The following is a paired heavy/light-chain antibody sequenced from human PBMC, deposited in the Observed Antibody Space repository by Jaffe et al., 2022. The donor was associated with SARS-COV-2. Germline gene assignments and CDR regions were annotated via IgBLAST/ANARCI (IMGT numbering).Light chain of an antibody. Sequence: SYVLTQPPSVSVAPGQTARITCGGNNIGSKSVHWYQQKPGQAPVLVVYDDSDRPSGIPERFSGSNSGNTATLTISRVEAGDEADYYCQVWDSSSDLSHVVFGGGTKLTVL. CDR2: DDS. J-gene: IGLJ2*01. V-gene: IGLV3-21*02. CDR1: NIGSKS. CDR3: QVWDSSSDLSHVV.
Heavy chain of an antibody. Sequence: QVQLVQSGAEVKKPGASVKVSCKASGYTFTGYYMHWVRQAPGQGLEWMGRINPNSGGTNYAQKFQGRVTMTRDTSISTAYMELSRLRSDDTAVYYCARDVVMPDILTGYHPQGVTHDAFDIWGQGTMVTVSS. J-gene: IGHJ3*02. CDR3: ARDVVMPDILTGYHPQGVTHDAFDI. CDR1: GYTFTGYY. V-gene: IGHV1-2*06. CDR2: INPNSGGT. D-gene: IGHD3-9*01.